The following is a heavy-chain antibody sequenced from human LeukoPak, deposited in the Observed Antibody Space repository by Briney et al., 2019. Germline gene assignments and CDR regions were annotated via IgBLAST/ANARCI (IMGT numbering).Heavy chain of an antibody. D-gene: IGHD6-6*01. CDR3: ARERPSVVDY. V-gene: IGHV4-39*07. J-gene: IGHJ4*02. Sequence: SETLSLTCTVSGGSISSSSYYWGWIRQPPGKGLERIGSIYYSGSTYYNPSLKSRVTISVDTSKNQFSLKLSSVTAADTAVYYCARERPSVVDYWGQGTLVTVSS. CDR1: GGSISSSSYY. CDR2: IYYSGST.